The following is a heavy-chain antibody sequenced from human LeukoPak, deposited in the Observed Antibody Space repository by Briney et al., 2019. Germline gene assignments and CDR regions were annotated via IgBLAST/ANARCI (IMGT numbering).Heavy chain of an antibody. Sequence: SETLSLTCTVSGGSIRSSSYYWGWNRQPPGKLLEWIRSIYYSGSTYYNASLKSRGTISVDTSKNQFSLKLNSVTAADTAVYFCARQVVAVAGTGYFDYWGQGTLVTVSS. D-gene: IGHD6-19*01. CDR3: ARQVVAVAGTGYFDY. V-gene: IGHV4-39*01. CDR2: IYYSGST. J-gene: IGHJ4*02. CDR1: GGSIRSSSYY.